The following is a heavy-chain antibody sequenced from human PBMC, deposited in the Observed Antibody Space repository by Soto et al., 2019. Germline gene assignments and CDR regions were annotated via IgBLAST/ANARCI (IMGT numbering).Heavy chain of an antibody. CDR3: ARGFGRFNY. J-gene: IGHJ4*02. CDR2: IDGSGTTK. Sequence: EVQLLESGGGLVQPGGSLRLSCGVSGFTFNDFEMNWVRQAPGKGLEWLAYIDGSGTTKKYADSVRGRFTISRDNPNNSLFLQMCSRSAADSAIYYCARGFGRFNYCGQGTLVSVSA. D-gene: IGHD3-10*01. V-gene: IGHV3-48*03. CDR1: GFTFNDFE.